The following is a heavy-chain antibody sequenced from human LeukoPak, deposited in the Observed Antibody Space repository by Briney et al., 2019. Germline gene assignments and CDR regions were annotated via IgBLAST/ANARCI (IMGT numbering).Heavy chain of an antibody. Sequence: ASVKVSCKASGYTFTSYGISWVRQAPGQGLEWMGWISAYNGNTNYAQKFQGRVTMTRDTSISTAYMELSRLRSDDTAVYYCARDLGGSYDDAFDIWGQGTMVTVSS. CDR1: GYTFTSYG. V-gene: IGHV1-18*01. J-gene: IGHJ3*02. CDR3: ARDLGGSYDDAFDI. D-gene: IGHD1-26*01. CDR2: ISAYNGNT.